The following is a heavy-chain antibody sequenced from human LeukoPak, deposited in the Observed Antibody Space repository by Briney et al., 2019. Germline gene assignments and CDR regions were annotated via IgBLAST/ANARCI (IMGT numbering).Heavy chain of an antibody. J-gene: IGHJ3*02. CDR2: IIPIFGTA. CDR3: ARDRHHSSSWYANDAFDI. V-gene: IGHV1-69*05. Sequence: SVKVSCKASGGTFSSYAISWVRQAPGQGLEWMGGIIPIFGTANYAQKFQGRVTTTTDESTSTAYMELSSLRSEDTAVYYCARDRHHSSSWYANDAFDIWGQGTMVTVSS. D-gene: IGHD6-13*01. CDR1: GGTFSSYA.